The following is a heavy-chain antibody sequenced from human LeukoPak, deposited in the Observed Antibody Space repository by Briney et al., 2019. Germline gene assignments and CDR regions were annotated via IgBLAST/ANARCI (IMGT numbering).Heavy chain of an antibody. CDR2: IYWDDDK. Sequence: SGPTLVNPTQTLTLTCTFSGFSLSTSGVGVGWIRQPPGKALEWLALIYWDDDKRYSPSLKSRLTITKDTSKNQVVLTMTNMDPVDTATYYCAHTLYYYGSGSGNYFDYWGQGTLATVSS. D-gene: IGHD3-10*01. CDR1: GFSLSTSGVG. CDR3: AHTLYYYGSGSGNYFDY. V-gene: IGHV2-5*02. J-gene: IGHJ4*02.